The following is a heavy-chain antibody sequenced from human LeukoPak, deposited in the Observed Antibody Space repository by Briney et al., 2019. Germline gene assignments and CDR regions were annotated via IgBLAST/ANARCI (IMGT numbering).Heavy chain of an antibody. J-gene: IGHJ5*02. D-gene: IGHD3-10*01. Sequence: ASVKVSCKASGYTFTSYYMHWVRQAPGQGLEWMGIINPSGGSTSYAQKFQGRVTMTRDTSTSTVYMELSSLRSEDTAVYYCATIPFTMVRGDWFDPWGQGTLVTVSS. V-gene: IGHV1-46*01. CDR1: GYTFTSYY. CDR2: INPSGGST. CDR3: ATIPFTMVRGDWFDP.